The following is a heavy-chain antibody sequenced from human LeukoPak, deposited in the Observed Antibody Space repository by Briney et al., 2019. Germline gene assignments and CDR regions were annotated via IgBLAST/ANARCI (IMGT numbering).Heavy chain of an antibody. CDR1: GFTFSTYG. Sequence: GGSLRPSCAASGFTFSTYGMHWVRQAPGKGLGWVAFIGHDGTKIYYADSVQGRFTISRDNSKNTLYLEMNSLSGEDTALYYCAKDHVTWGNRYFDHWGQGTLGTVSS. D-gene: IGHD3-16*01. J-gene: IGHJ4*02. V-gene: IGHV3-30*02. CDR3: AKDHVTWGNRYFDH. CDR2: IGHDGTKI.